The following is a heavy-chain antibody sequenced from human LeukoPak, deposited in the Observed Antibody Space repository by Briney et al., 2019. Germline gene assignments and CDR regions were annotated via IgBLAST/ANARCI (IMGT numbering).Heavy chain of an antibody. D-gene: IGHD4-11*01. J-gene: IGHJ3*02. V-gene: IGHV1-69*05. CDR3: ARVATVTAAFDI. Sequence: SVKVSCKASGYTFTSYGISWVRQAPGQGLEWMGGIIPIFGTANYAQKFQGRVTITTDESTSTAYMELSSLRSEDTAVYYCARVATVTAAFDIWGQGTMVTISS. CDR2: IIPIFGTA. CDR1: GYTFTSYG.